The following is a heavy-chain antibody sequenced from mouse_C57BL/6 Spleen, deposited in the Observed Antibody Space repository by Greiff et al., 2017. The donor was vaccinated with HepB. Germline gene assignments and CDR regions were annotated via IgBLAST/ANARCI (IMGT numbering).Heavy chain of an antibody. CDR1: GYTFTDYN. D-gene: IGHD2-4*01. CDR3: ARLYDYDPYYAMDY. J-gene: IGHJ4*01. V-gene: IGHV1-18*01. Sequence: VQLQQSGPELVKPGASVKIPCKASGYTFTDYNMDWVKQSHGKSLEWIGDINPNNGGTIYNQKFKGKATLTVDKSSSTAYMELRSLTSEDTAVYYCARLYDYDPYYAMDYWGQGTSVTVSS. CDR2: INPNNGGT.